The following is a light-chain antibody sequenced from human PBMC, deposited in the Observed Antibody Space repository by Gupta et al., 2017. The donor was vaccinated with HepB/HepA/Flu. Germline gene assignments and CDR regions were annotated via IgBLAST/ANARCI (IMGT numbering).Light chain of an antibody. J-gene: IGLJ2*01. CDR3: QVWDRNTLF. V-gene: IGLV3-1*01. Sequence: SLALTQPPSASVSPGQTASISCSGDELGDKLGHWYQQKPGQSPVLVIYQHSKRPSGIPERFSGSNSWNTATLTISGTQAMDEDDYYCQVWDRNTLFFGGGTKLTVL. CDR2: QHS. CDR1: ELGDKL.